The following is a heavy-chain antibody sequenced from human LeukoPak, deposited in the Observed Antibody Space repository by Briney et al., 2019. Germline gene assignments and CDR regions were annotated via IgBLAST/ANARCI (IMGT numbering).Heavy chain of an antibody. CDR1: GGSVTFSSYY. J-gene: IGHJ6*02. D-gene: IGHD1-26*01. Sequence: PSETLSLTCIVSGGSVTFSSYYWGWIRQPPGKGLEWIGSIDYSGSTYYNASLKSRLTISVETTKDQFSLRLSSVTAADTAVYYCARTYSGSGMDVWGQGTTVTVSS. CDR3: ARTYSGSGMDV. CDR2: IDYSGST. V-gene: IGHV4-39*01.